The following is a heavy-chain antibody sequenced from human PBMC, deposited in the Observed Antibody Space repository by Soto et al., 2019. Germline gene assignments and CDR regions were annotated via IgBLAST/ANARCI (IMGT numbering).Heavy chain of an antibody. J-gene: IGHJ6*02. CDR2: IYYSGST. CDR3: ARDVMVRGVDYYYHGMDV. CDR1: GGSISSGGYY. Sequence: QVQLQESGPGLVKPSQTLSLTCTVSGGSISSGGYYWSWIRQHPGKGLEWIGYIYYSGSTYYNPSLKSRVTISVGTSKNQFSLKLSSVTAADTAVYYCARDVMVRGVDYYYHGMDVWGQGTTVTVSS. V-gene: IGHV4-31*03. D-gene: IGHD3-10*01.